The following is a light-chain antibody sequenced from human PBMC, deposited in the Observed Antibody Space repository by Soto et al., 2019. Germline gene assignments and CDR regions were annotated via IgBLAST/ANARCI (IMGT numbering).Light chain of an antibody. CDR3: RAYTARSTLV. V-gene: IGLV2-14*01. CDR1: MRDVGAYNL. Sequence: QSVLTQPASVSGSAGQSITISCSGTMRDVGAYNLVSWYQQHPGTAPKLIIYEVRNRPSGISSRFSGSRSGNTASLTISGLQSEDEGDYYCRAYTARSTLVFGGGTKLTVL. J-gene: IGLJ3*02. CDR2: EVR.